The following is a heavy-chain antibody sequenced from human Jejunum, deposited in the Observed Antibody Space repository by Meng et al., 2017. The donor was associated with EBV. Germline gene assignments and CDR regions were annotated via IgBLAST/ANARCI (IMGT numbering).Heavy chain of an antibody. Sequence: DAGVASVHPAGPLRFPVAGSWFIVIGHYMSWVRQTPVKGVEWVSVIYTDGSTYDADSVKGRFTISRDNSKNTMFIQMNNLRVDDTAVYYCVRGPWNNWGQGTLVTASS. D-gene: IGHD1/OR15-1a*01. V-gene: IGHV3-53*01. CDR2: IYTDGST. J-gene: IGHJ4*02. CDR3: VRGPWNN. CDR1: WFIVIGHY.